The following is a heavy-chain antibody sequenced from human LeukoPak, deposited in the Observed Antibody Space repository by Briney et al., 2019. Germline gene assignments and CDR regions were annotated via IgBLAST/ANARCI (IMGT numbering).Heavy chain of an antibody. CDR1: GYTFTSYG. CDR2: IIPIFGTA. J-gene: IGHJ4*02. CDR3: ARARLSSGYATVIDY. V-gene: IGHV1-69*13. Sequence: SVKVSCKASGYTFTSYGISWVRQAPGQGLEWMGGIIPIFGTANYAQKFQGRVTITADESTSTAYMELSSLRSEDTAVYYCARARLSSGYATVIDYWGQGTLVTVSS. D-gene: IGHD3-22*01.